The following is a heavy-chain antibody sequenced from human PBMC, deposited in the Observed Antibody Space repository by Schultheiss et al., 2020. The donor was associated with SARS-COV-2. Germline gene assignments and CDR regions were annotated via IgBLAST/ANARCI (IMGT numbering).Heavy chain of an antibody. D-gene: IGHD2-2*01. CDR3: ARIRGYCSSTSCYRPHAFDI. V-gene: IGHV4-59*12. J-gene: IGHJ3*02. Sequence: SETLSLTCTVSGGSISSYYWSWIRQPPGKGLEWIGYIYYSGSTNYNPSLKSRVTISVDTSKDQFSLRLSSVTAADTAVYYCARIRGYCSSTSCYRPHAFDIWGQGTMVTVAS. CDR2: IYYSGST. CDR1: GGSISSYY.